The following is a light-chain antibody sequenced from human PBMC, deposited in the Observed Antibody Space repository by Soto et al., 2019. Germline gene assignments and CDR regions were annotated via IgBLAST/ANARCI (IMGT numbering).Light chain of an antibody. CDR2: DVS. CDR1: SSDIGGYNY. J-gene: IGLJ3*02. V-gene: IGLV2-14*03. CDR3: SSYTSSSTSVE. Sequence: QSALTQPASVSGSPGQSITISCTGTSSDIGGYNYVSWYQQRPGKAPKVIIYDVSDRPSGVSTRFSGSKSGNTASLTISGLQAEDESDYYSSSYTSSSTSVEFDGGTQLTVL.